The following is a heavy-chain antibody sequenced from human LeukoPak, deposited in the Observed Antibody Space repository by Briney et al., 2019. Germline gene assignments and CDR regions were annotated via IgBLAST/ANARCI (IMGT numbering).Heavy chain of an antibody. CDR2: IYYSGST. V-gene: IGHV4-59*11. D-gene: IGHD3-22*01. Sequence: PSETLSLTCTVSGGSISNHYWNWLRQPPGKGLEWIGHIYYSGSTNYNPSLKSRVTISVDRSKTQFSLNLSSVTAADTAVYYCARSYYYDRSGSRHYYFDSWGQGTLVTVSS. CDR3: ARSYYYDRSGSRHYYFDS. CDR1: GGSISNHY. J-gene: IGHJ4*02.